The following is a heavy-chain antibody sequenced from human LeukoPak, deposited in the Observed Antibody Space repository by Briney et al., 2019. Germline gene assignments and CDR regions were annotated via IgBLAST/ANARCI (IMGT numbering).Heavy chain of an antibody. J-gene: IGHJ6*02. D-gene: IGHD2-15*01. Sequence: ASAKVSCKASGYTFTSYYMHWVRQAPGQGLEWMGIINPGNNNTRNAQRFQGRVTMTRDTSTSTVHMEVSSLRSEDTAVYYCARGSVVVAANYFYGMDVWGQGTTVTVSS. CDR1: GYTFTSYY. V-gene: IGHV1-46*01. CDR2: INPGNNNT. CDR3: ARGSVVVAANYFYGMDV.